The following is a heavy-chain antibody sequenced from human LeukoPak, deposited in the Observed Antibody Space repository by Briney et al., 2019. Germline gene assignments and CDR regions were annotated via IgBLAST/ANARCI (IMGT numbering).Heavy chain of an antibody. D-gene: IGHD6-6*01. J-gene: IGHJ4*02. Sequence: PSETLSLTCTVSGGSISSSSYYWGWIRQPPGKGLEWIGSIYYSGSTYYNPSLKSRVTISVDTSKNQVSLNLRSVTAADTAVYFCARGGRSSSSLNFDYWGQGSLVTVSS. CDR3: ARGGRSSSSLNFDY. CDR1: GGSISSSSYY. CDR2: IYYSGST. V-gene: IGHV4-39*07.